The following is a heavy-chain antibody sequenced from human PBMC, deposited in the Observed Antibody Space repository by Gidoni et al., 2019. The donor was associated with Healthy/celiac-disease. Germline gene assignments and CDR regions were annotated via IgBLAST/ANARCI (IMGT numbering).Heavy chain of an antibody. CDR3: ARDQEGGVPAAVDYFDY. Sequence: EVQLVESGGGLVQPGGSLRLSCAASGFTFSSYEMNWVRQAPGKGLEWVSYISSSGSTIYYADSVKGRLTISRDNAKNSLYLQMNSLRAEDTAVYYCARDQEGGVPAAVDYFDYWGQGTLVTVSS. V-gene: IGHV3-48*03. CDR2: ISSSGSTI. J-gene: IGHJ4*02. CDR1: GFTFSSYE. D-gene: IGHD2-2*01.